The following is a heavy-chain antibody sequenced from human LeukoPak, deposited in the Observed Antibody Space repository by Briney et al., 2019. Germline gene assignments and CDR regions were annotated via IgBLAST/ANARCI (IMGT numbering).Heavy chain of an antibody. J-gene: IGHJ3*02. Sequence: PSETLSLTCTVSGDSISRPYWSCIRQPPGKGLEWIGYIYYSGSTNYNPSLKSRVTISVDTSKNQFSLKLSSVTAADTAVYYCARHRYGDYDAFDIWGQGTMVTVSS. D-gene: IGHD4-17*01. CDR3: ARHRYGDYDAFDI. CDR1: GDSISRPY. V-gene: IGHV4-59*08. CDR2: IYYSGST.